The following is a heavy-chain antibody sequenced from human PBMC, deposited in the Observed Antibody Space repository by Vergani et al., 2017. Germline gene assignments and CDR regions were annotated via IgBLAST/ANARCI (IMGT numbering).Heavy chain of an antibody. J-gene: IGHJ6*02. V-gene: IGHV4-30-4*08. CDR1: GGSISSGDYY. CDR2: IYYSGST. CDR3: ARDTDGGPRGHYGMDV. Sequence: QLQLQESGPGLVKPSQTLSLTCTVSGGSISSGDYYWSWIRQPPGKGLEWIGYIYYSGSTYYNPSLKSRVTISVDTSKNQFSLKLSSVTAADTAVYYCARDTDGGPRGHYGMDVWGQGTTVTVSS. D-gene: IGHD4-23*01.